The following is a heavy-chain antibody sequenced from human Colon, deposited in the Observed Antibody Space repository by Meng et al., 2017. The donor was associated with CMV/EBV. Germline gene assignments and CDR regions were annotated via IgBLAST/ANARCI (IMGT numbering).Heavy chain of an antibody. J-gene: IGHJ6*02. CDR2: IYYSGST. V-gene: IGHV4-61*01. CDR1: GASVSSGSYY. Sequence: SETLSLTCTVSGASVSSGSYYWSWIRQPPGKGLEWIGYIYYSGSTNYNPSLKSRVTISVDTSKNQFSLKLSSVTAADTAVYYCARGAKIFGVVRKGYYYGMDVWGQGTTVTVSS. CDR3: ARGAKIFGVVRKGYYYGMDV. D-gene: IGHD3-3*01.